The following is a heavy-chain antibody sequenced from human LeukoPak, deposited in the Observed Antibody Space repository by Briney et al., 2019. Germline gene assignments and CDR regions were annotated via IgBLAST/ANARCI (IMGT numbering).Heavy chain of an antibody. CDR1: GFTFSSYS. J-gene: IGHJ4*02. Sequence: GGSLRLSCAASGFTFSSYSMNWVRQAPGKGLEWVSSISSSSSYIYYADSVKGRFTISRDNAKNSLYLQMNSLRAEDTAVYYCARDKGRQRSPYYDFWSTSDYWGQGTLVTVSS. CDR3: ARDKGRQRSPYYDFWSTSDY. CDR2: ISSSSSYI. V-gene: IGHV3-21*01. D-gene: IGHD3-3*01.